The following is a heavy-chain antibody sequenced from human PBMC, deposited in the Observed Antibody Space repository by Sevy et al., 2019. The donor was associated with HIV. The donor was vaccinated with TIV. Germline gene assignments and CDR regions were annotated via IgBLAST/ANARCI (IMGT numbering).Heavy chain of an antibody. J-gene: IGHJ4*02. V-gene: IGHV4-61*01. Sequence: SETLSLTCTVSGGSVSTDSYYWSWIRQPPGKGLEWIGYLFYSGSTNYNPSLKSPVTISLDTSKNQFSLKLSSVTAAETAVYYCARCRSPYGDYATGSFDYWGQGALVTVSS. D-gene: IGHD4-17*01. CDR3: ARCRSPYGDYATGSFDY. CDR1: GGSVSTDSYY. CDR2: LFYSGST.